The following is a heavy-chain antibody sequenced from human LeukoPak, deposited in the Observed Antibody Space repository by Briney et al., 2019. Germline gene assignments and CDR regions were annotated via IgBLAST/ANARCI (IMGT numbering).Heavy chain of an antibody. Sequence: SETLSLTCTVSGGSISSYYWSWIRQPAGKGLEWIGRIYTSGSTNYNPSLKSRVTMSVDTSKNQFSLKLSSVTAADTAVYYCARDVLRYFGWLGRSSDAFDIWGQGTMVTVSS. CDR1: GGSISSYY. J-gene: IGHJ3*02. CDR2: IYTSGST. D-gene: IGHD3-9*01. V-gene: IGHV4-4*07. CDR3: ARDVLRYFGWLGRSSDAFDI.